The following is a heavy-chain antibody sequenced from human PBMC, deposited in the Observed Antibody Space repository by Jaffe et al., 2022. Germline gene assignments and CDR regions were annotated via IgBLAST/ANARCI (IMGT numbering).Heavy chain of an antibody. CDR2: IIPIFGTA. J-gene: IGHJ6*03. V-gene: IGHV1-69*01. CDR3: ALQGREYSGYAFLTVKNYYYYYYMDV. Sequence: QVQLVQSGAEVKKPGSSVKVSCKASGGTFSSYAISWVRQAPGQGLEWMGGIIPIFGTANYAQKFQGRVTITADESTSTAYMELSSLRSEDTAVYYCALQGREYSGYAFLTVKNYYYYYYMDVWGKGTTVTVSS. D-gene: IGHD5-12*01. CDR1: GGTFSSYA.